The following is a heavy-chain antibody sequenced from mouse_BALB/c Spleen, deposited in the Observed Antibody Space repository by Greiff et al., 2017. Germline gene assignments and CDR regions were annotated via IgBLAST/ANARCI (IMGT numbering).Heavy chain of an antibody. CDR3: AREDNYYFDY. V-gene: IGHV5-15*02. D-gene: IGHD1-3*01. Sequence: EVQLQESGGGLVQPGGSRKLSCAASGFTFSDYGMAWVRQAPGKGPEWVAFISNLAYSIYYADTVTGRFTISRENAKNTLYLEMSSLRSEDTAMYYCAREDNYYFDYWGQGTTLTVSS. CDR1: GFTFSDYG. J-gene: IGHJ2*01. CDR2: ISNLAYSI.